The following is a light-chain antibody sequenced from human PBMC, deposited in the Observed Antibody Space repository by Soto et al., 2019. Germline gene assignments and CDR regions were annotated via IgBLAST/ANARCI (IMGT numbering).Light chain of an antibody. CDR2: GAS. V-gene: IGKV3-20*01. CDR3: QQYSSSPHT. CDR1: QSISSSY. J-gene: IGKJ1*01. Sequence: EIVLTQSPGTLSFSPGERATLSCRASQSISSSYLAWYQQKPSQAPRLLIYGASSRATGIADRFSGSGSGTHFTLTISRLEPEDFTVYCRQQYSSSPHTFGQGTKVDIK.